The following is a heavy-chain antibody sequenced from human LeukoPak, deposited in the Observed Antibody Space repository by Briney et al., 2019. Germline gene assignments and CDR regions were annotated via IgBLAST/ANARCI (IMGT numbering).Heavy chain of an antibody. CDR3: AKDGGIVGATTGFDY. J-gene: IGHJ4*02. Sequence: PGGSLRLSCAASGFTFSSYGMHWVRQAPGKGLEWVAVISYDGSNKYYADCVKGRFTISRDNSKNTLYLQMNSLRAEDTAMYYCAKDGGIVGATTGFDYWGQGTLVTVSS. V-gene: IGHV3-30*18. D-gene: IGHD1-26*01. CDR1: GFTFSSYG. CDR2: ISYDGSNK.